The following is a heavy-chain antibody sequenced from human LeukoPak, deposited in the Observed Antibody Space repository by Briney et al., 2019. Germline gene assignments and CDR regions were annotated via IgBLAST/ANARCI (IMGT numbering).Heavy chain of an antibody. CDR2: MFYNGST. D-gene: IGHD3-10*01. J-gene: IGHJ4*02. CDR1: GGSIKSSSYY. Sequence: SETLSLTCTVSGGSIKSSSYYWGWVRQPPGKGLEWIASMFYNGSTYYNPSLKSRVTESVDTSKNQFSLRLSSVTAADTAVYFCARAGLLWFGELGFDYWGQGTLVTVSS. V-gene: IGHV4-39*01. CDR3: ARAGLLWFGELGFDY.